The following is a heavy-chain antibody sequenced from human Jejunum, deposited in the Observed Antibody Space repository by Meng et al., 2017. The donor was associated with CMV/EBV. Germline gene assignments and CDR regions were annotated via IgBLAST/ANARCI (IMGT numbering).Heavy chain of an antibody. CDR2: IDPNSGGT. J-gene: IGHJ4*02. V-gene: IGHV1-2*06. D-gene: IGHD4-23*01. Sequence: SGYTFIGYYIPWVRQPPGQGLERMGRIDPNSGGTNYPQEFQGRVTMTGDTSISTAYMDLHSLRSDDTAVYFCTREKTGYGGPRFDYWGQGTLVTVSS. CDR1: GYTFIGYY. CDR3: TREKTGYGGPRFDY.